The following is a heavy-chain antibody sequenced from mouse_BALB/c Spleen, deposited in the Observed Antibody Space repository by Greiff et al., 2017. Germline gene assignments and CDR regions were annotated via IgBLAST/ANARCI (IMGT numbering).Heavy chain of an antibody. CDR2: IYWDDDK. V-gene: IGHV8-12*01. CDR1: GFSLSTSGMG. J-gene: IGHJ2*01. Sequence: QVTLKVCGPGILQPSQTLSLTCSFSGFSLSTSGMGVSWIRQPSGKGLEWLAHIYWDDDKRYNPSLKSRLTISKDTSRNQVFLKITSVDTADTATYYCARRPYRTYYFDYWGQGTTLTVSS. CDR3: ARRPYRTYYFDY. D-gene: IGHD2-14*01.